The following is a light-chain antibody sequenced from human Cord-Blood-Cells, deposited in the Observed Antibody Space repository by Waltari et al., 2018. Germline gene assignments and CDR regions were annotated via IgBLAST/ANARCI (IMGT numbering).Light chain of an antibody. J-gene: IGLJ3*02. V-gene: IGLV4-69*01. CDR3: QTWGTGIGV. CDR2: LNSDGSH. Sequence: QLVLTQSPSASASLGASVKLTCTLSSGHSSSAIAWHQQQPEKGPRYLMKLNSDGSHSKGGGIPDRFSGSSSGAERYLTISSLQSEDEADYYCQTWGTGIGVFGGGTKLTVL. CDR1: SGHSSSA.